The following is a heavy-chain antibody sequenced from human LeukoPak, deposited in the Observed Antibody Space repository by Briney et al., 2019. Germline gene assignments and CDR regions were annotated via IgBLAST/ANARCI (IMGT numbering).Heavy chain of an antibody. CDR2: INPNSGGT. CDR3: ARGRSNYVL. CDR1: GYTFTNYG. V-gene: IGHV1-2*02. D-gene: IGHD4-11*01. Sequence: ASVKVSCKASGYTFTNYGISWVRQAPGQGLEWMGWINPNSGGTNYAQKFQGRVTMTRDTSISTAYMELSALRSDDTAVYYCARGRSNYVLWGQGTLVTVSS. J-gene: IGHJ4*02.